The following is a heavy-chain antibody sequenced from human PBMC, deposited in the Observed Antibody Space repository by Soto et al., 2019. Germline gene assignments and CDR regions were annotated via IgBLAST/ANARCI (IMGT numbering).Heavy chain of an antibody. Sequence: EVQLVESGGGLVQPGGSLRLSCAASGFTFSNAWMSWVRQAPGKGLEWVGRIKSKTDGGTTDYAAPVKGRFTISRDDSKNTLYLQMNSLKTEDTAVYYCTTPPYDYVWGSYTSWGQGTLVTVSS. CDR3: TTPPYDYVWGSYTS. D-gene: IGHD3-16*01. CDR1: GFTFSNAW. V-gene: IGHV3-15*01. CDR2: IKSKTDGGTT. J-gene: IGHJ5*02.